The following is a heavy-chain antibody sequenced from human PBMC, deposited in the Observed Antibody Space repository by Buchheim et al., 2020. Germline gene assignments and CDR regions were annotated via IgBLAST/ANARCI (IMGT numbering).Heavy chain of an antibody. CDR1: GFPFGGYE. Sequence: EVLLVESGGHLVQPGGSLRLSCAASGFPFGGYEMNWVRQAPGKGLECIAYISASGGRTYYVDSVRGRFTISRDNAKNSLYLQMSSLRVEDTAVYYCATDPHYTSGSYWGRGTL. J-gene: IGHJ1*01. CDR3: ATDPHYTSGSY. V-gene: IGHV3-48*03. D-gene: IGHD3-10*01. CDR2: ISASGGRT.